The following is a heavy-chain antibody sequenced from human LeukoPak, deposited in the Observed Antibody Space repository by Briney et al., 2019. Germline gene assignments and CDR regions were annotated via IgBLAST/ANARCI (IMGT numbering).Heavy chain of an antibody. CDR3: ARLHGYCSGGSCYSEVYEGAY. J-gene: IGHJ4*02. V-gene: IGHV1-69*13. CDR2: IIPIFGTA. Sequence: SVKVSCTASGGTFSSYAISWVRQAPGQGLEWMGGIIPIFGTANYAQKFQGRVTITADESTSTAYMELSSLRSEDTAVYYCARLHGYCSGGSCYSEVYEGAYWGQGTLVTVSS. CDR1: GGTFSSYA. D-gene: IGHD2-15*01.